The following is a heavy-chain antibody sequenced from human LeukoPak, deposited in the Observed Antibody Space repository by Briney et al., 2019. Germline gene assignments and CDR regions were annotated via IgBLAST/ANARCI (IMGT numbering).Heavy chain of an antibody. V-gene: IGHV4-39*01. J-gene: IGHJ4*02. Sequence: SETPSLTCTVSGGSISSSSYYWGWIRQPPGKGLEWIGSIYYSGSTYYNPSLKSRVTISVDTSKNQFSLKLSSVTAADTAVYYCASPFSMVRGGIKPIGDDYWGQGTLVTVSS. CDR3: ASPFSMVRGGIKPIGDDY. CDR2: IYYSGST. CDR1: GGSISSSSYY. D-gene: IGHD3-10*01.